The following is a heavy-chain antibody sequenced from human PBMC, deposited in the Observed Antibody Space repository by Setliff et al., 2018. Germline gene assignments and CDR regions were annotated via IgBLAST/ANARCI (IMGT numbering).Heavy chain of an antibody. CDR1: GYTFTTHG. V-gene: IGHV1-18*01. CDR2: ISTDDGDT. CDR3: ARGSAKMVALPTANYFDP. Sequence: ASVKVSCKASGYTFTTHGISWVRQAPGQGLEWMGWISTDDGDTNFAQKFQGRVTLTTDTSTGTAYMELRSLTFDDTAVYYCARGSAKMVALPTANYFDPWGQGTPVTVSS. J-gene: IGHJ5*02. D-gene: IGHD2-2*01.